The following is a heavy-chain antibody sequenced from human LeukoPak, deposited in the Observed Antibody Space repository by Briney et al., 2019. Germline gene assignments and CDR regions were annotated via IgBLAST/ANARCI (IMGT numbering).Heavy chain of an antibody. CDR1: GYTFTSYD. J-gene: IGHJ4*02. Sequence: ASVKVSFKASGYTFTSYDINWVRQAPGQGLEWMGWVTPTTGNTGYAQKFQGRVTITRDTSIGTTYLELSSLRSEDTAMYYCARGETQCMDYWGQGTLVTVSS. D-gene: IGHD2-8*01. CDR2: VTPTTGNT. CDR3: ARGETQCMDY. V-gene: IGHV1-8*03.